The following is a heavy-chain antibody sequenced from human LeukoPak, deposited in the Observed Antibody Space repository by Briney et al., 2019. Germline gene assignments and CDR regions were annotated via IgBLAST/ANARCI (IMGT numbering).Heavy chain of an antibody. CDR3: ARDYYDSSGYYHKAFDI. CDR1: GFTFSSYS. V-gene: IGHV3-21*01. J-gene: IGHJ3*02. Sequence: GGSLRLSCAASGFTFSSYSMNWVRQAPGKGLEWVSSISSSSSYIYYADSVEGQFTISRDNAKNSLYLQMNSLRAEDTAVYYCARDYYDSSGYYHKAFDIWGQGTMVTVSS. D-gene: IGHD3-22*01. CDR2: ISSSSSYI.